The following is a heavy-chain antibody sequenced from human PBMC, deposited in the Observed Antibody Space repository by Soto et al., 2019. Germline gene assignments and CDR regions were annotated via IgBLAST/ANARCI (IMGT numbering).Heavy chain of an antibody. CDR2: IIPIFGTA. Sequence: QVQLVQSGAEVKKPGSSVKVSCKASGGTFSSYAISWVRQAPGQGLEWMGGIIPIFGTANYAQKFQGRVTITADKSTSTAYTELSSLTSEDTAVYYCAWSDNHWQYAFDIWGQRTMVTVSS. J-gene: IGHJ3*02. D-gene: IGHD1-1*01. V-gene: IGHV1-69*06. CDR3: AWSDNHWQYAFDI. CDR1: GGTFSSYA.